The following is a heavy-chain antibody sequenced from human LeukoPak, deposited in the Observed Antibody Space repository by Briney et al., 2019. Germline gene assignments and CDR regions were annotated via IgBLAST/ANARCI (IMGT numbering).Heavy chain of an antibody. J-gene: IGHJ4*02. D-gene: IGHD6-6*01. CDR3: ARSYSSSHFDY. CDR1: GGSISSYY. V-gene: IGHV4-4*07. CDR2: IYSSGST. Sequence: SGTLSLTCTVSGGSISSYYWSWIRQPAGKGLEWIGRIYSSGSTNYNPSLKSRLTMSVDTSKNQFSLKLSSVTAADTAVYYCARSYSSSHFDYWGQGTLVTVSS.